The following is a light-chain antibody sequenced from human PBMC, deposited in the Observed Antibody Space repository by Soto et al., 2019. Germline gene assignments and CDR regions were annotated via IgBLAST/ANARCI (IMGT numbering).Light chain of an antibody. CDR1: QSVSSSY. CDR3: HQYDSSPLT. V-gene: IGKV3-20*01. Sequence: EIVLTQSPGTLSLSPGERATLSCRASQSVSSSYLAWYQQKPGQAPRLLIYGASSRATGIPDRFSRSGSGTDLTLTISRLEPEDFAVYYCHQYDSSPLTFGGGTKVEIK. J-gene: IGKJ4*01. CDR2: GAS.